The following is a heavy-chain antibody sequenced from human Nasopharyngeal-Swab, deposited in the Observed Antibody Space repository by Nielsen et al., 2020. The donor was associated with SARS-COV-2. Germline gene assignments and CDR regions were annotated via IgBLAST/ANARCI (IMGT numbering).Heavy chain of an antibody. CDR2: IKSKTDGGTT. D-gene: IGHD3-3*01. V-gene: IGHV3-15*01. J-gene: IGHJ6*02. CDR3: ARDQGYYDFWSGYPGGMDV. Sequence: VRQMPGKGLEWVGRIKSKTDGGTTDYAAPVKGRFTISRDDSKNTLYLQMNSLRAEDTAVYYCARDQGYYDFWSGYPGGMDVWGQGTTVTVSS.